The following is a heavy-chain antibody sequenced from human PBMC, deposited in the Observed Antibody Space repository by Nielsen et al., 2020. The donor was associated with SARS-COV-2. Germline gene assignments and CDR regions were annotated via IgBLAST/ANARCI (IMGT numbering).Heavy chain of an antibody. D-gene: IGHD6-6*01. J-gene: IGHJ6*02. V-gene: IGHV3-30-3*02. CDR2: ISYDGSNK. CDR3: AKDEYSSSRGDYYYGMDV. Sequence: VRQMPGKGLEWVAVISYDGSNKYYADSVKGRFTISRDNSKNTLYLQMNSLRAEDTAVYYCAKDEYSSSRGDYYYGMDVWGQGTTVTVSS.